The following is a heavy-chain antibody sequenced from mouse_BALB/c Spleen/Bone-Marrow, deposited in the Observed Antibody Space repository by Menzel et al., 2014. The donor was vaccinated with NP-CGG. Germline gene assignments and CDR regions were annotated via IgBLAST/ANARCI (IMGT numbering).Heavy chain of an antibody. CDR1: GYSFTGYF. J-gene: IGHJ2*01. CDR2: INPYNGDT. Sequence: VQLKDSGLELVKPGASVKISCKASGYSFTGYFMNWVMQSHGKSLEWIGRINPYNGDTFYNQKFKGKATLTVDKSSSTAHMELRSLASKDSAVYYCARSGYYGSSYFDYWGQGTTLTVSS. CDR3: ARSGYYGSSYFDY. V-gene: IGHV1-20*02. D-gene: IGHD1-1*01.